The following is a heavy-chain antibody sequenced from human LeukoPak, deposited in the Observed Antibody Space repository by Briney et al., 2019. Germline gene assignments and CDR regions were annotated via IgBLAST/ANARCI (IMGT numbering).Heavy chain of an antibody. CDR1: GFTFSSYW. V-gene: IGHV3-7*05. Sequence: PGGSLRLSCAVSGFTFSSYWMSWVRQAPGKGLEWVAKINQYGTEKYYVDSVKGRFTISRDNSKNTVYLQMNSLRAEDTAVYYCANVRDGYNFYFFDYWGQGTLVTVSS. D-gene: IGHD5-24*01. CDR3: ANVRDGYNFYFFDY. J-gene: IGHJ4*02. CDR2: INQYGTEK.